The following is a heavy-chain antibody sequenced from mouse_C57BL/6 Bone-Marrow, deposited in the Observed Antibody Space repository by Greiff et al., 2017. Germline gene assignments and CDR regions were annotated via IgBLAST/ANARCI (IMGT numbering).Heavy chain of an antibody. CDR3: TGGYGNPDY. J-gene: IGHJ2*01. V-gene: IGHV6-3*01. Sequence: DVMLVESGGGLVQPGGSMKLSCVASGFTFSNYWMNWVRQSPEKGLEWVAQIRLKSDNYATHYAESGKGRFTISRDDSKSSVYLQMNNLRAEDTGIYYCTGGYGNPDYWGQGTTLTVSS. CDR1: GFTFSNYW. D-gene: IGHD2-1*01. CDR2: IRLKSDNYAT.